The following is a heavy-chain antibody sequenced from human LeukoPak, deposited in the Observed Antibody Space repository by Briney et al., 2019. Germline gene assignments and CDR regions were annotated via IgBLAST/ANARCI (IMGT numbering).Heavy chain of an antibody. V-gene: IGHV4-59*01. Sequence: SETLSLTCTVSGGSISSYYWSWIRQPPGKGLEWIGYIYYSGSTNYNPSLKSRVTISVDTSKNQFSLKLSSVTAADTAVYYCARGIFGVADFDYWGQGTLVTVSS. CDR1: GGSISSYY. CDR3: ARGIFGVADFDY. CDR2: IYYSGST. D-gene: IGHD3-3*01. J-gene: IGHJ4*02.